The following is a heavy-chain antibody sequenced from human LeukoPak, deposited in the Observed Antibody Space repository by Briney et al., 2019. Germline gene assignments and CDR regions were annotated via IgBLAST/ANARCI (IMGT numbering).Heavy chain of an antibody. V-gene: IGHV3-21*06. Sequence: GGSLRLSCAASGFSLSNYNRNWVRQAPGKGLEWVSSISGSSTYIYYADSVKGRFTISRDNAKNSLYLQMNSLRAEDTAVYYCARAPYDILTGYSPYYFDSWGQGTLVTVSS. CDR1: GFSLSNYN. CDR2: ISGSSTYI. CDR3: ARAPYDILTGYSPYYFDS. J-gene: IGHJ4*02. D-gene: IGHD3-9*01.